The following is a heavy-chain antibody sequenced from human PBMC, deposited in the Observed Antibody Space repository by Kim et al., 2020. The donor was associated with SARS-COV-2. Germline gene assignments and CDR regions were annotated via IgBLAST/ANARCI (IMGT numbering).Heavy chain of an antibody. Sequence: RGSANYTPSLKRRVTVSVDASKNRCSLKLSSVTAADTAVYYCGRGAVAGTWGQGTLVTVSS. V-gene: IGHV4-59*09. CDR2: RGSA. D-gene: IGHD6-19*01. CDR3: GRGAVAGT. J-gene: IGHJ4*02.